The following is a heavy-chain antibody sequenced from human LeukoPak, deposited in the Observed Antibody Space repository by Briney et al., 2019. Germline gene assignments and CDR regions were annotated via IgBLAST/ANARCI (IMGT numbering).Heavy chain of an antibody. D-gene: IGHD1-26*01. J-gene: IGHJ4*02. CDR1: GFTFSSYG. Sequence: GGSLRLSCAATGFTFSSYGMHWVRQAPGKGLEWVAFIRYDGDIKYYADSVKGRFTISRDNSKNTLFLQMNSLRVEDTAVYYCAKGVSETYTHFDYWGQGTLVTVSS. V-gene: IGHV3-30*02. CDR2: IRYDGDIK. CDR3: AKGVSETYTHFDY.